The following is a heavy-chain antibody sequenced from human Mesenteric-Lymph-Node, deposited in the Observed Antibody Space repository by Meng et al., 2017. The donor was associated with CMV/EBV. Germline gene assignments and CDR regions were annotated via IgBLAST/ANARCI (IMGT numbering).Heavy chain of an antibody. J-gene: IGHJ6*02. CDR3: ARAWGLFAYYYYYGMDV. CDR1: GFTFSSYA. Sequence: GGSLRLSCAASGFTFSSYAMHWVRQAPGKGLEWVAVISYDGSNKYYADSVKGRFTISRDNSKNTLYLQMNSLRAEDTAVYYCARAWGLFAYYYYYGMDVWGQGTTVTVSS. D-gene: IGHD3-10*01. V-gene: IGHV3-30-3*01. CDR2: ISYDGSNK.